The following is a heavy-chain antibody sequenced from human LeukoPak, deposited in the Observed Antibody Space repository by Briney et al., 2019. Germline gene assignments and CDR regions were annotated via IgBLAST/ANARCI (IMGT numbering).Heavy chain of an antibody. CDR2: INHRGST. D-gene: IGHD6-19*01. V-gene: IGHV4-34*01. Sequence: SETLSLTCAVYGGSFSGYYWSWIRQPPGKGLEWIGEINHRGSTNYNPSLKSRVTISVDTSKNQFSLKLSSVTAADTAVYYCARARGGSGRSYDAFDIWGQGTMVTVSS. CDR3: ARARGGSGRSYDAFDI. J-gene: IGHJ3*02. CDR1: GGSFSGYY.